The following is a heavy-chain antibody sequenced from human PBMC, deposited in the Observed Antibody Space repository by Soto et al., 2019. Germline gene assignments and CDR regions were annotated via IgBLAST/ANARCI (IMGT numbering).Heavy chain of an antibody. Sequence: QLQLQESGPGLVKPSETLSLTCTVSGGSISSSSYYWGWIRQPPGKGLEWIGSIYYSGSTYYNPSLKSRVTISVDTSKNQFSLKLSSVTAADTAVYYCARQDIVVVPAAMGEGDAFDIWGQGTMVTVSS. CDR2: IYYSGST. V-gene: IGHV4-39*01. J-gene: IGHJ3*02. CDR1: GGSISSSSYY. CDR3: ARQDIVVVPAAMGEGDAFDI. D-gene: IGHD2-2*01.